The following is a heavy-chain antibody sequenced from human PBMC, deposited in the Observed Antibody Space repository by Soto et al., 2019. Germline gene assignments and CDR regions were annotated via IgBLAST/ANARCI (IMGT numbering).Heavy chain of an antibody. D-gene: IGHD3-3*01. V-gene: IGHV2-5*02. CDR1: GFSLTTSGVG. CDR3: AHRVLRTVFGLVTKTAIYFDF. J-gene: IGHJ4*02. CDR2: VYWDDDK. Sequence: QITLNESGPTVVRPTETLTLTCRFSGFSLTTSGVGVGWIRQSPGKAPEWLALVYWDDDKRYSASLKSRLTITKDTSKNQGVLTLSDLDPTDTATYYCAHRVLRTVFGLVTKTAIYFDFWGQGTPVAVSS.